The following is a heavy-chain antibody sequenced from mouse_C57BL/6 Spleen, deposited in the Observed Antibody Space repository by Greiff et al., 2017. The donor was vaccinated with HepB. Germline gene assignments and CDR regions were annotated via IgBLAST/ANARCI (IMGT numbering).Heavy chain of an antibody. J-gene: IGHJ2*01. CDR3: ARDGSFTIDY. CDR2: ISYDGSN. V-gene: IGHV3-6*01. Sequence: EVQLQQSGPGLVKPSQSLSLTCSVTGYSITSGYYWNWIRQFPGNKLEWMGYISYDGSNNYNPSLKNRISITRDTSMNQFFLKLNSVTTEDTATYYCARDGSFTIDYWGQGTTLTVSS. CDR1: GYSITSGYY.